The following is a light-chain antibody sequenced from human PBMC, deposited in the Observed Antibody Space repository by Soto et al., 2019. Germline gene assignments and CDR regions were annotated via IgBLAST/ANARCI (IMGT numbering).Light chain of an antibody. CDR3: QQYYSTPQT. V-gene: IGKV4-1*01. CDR2: WAS. J-gene: IGKJ1*01. Sequence: DIVMTQSPDSLAVSLGERATINCRSSQSVLYSSNNQNYLAWYQQKPGQPPKLLIYWASTRESGVPDRFSGSGSGTDFTLTISSLQAEDVAVYYCQQYYSTPQTFGQVTTVEIK. CDR1: QSVLYSSNNQNY.